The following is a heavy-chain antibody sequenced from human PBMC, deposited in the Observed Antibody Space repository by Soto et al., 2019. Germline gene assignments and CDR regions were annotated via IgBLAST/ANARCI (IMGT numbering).Heavy chain of an antibody. D-gene: IGHD3-9*01. CDR1: EFIANNNY. J-gene: IGHJ3*01. CDR2: IYSAGNT. V-gene: IGHV3-66*01. CDR3: ARDRGSYKDIMIGYQSDGFDF. Sequence: EVQLVESGGGLVQPGGSLRLSCAASEFIANNNYMSWVRQAPGKGLEWVSVIYSAGNTDYADSVKGRFTISRDNSNNTLYLQMNNLRAEDTAVYYCARDRGSYKDIMIGYQSDGFDFWGQGTMVTVSS.